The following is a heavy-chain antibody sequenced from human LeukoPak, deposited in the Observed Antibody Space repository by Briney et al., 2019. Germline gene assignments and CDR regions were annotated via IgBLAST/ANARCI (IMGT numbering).Heavy chain of an antibody. J-gene: IGHJ5*02. CDR1: GFTFSSYA. CDR2: ISYDGSNK. Sequence: PGRSLRLSCAASGFTFSSYAMHWVRQAPGKGLEWVAVISYDGSNKYYADSVKGRFTISRDNSENTLYLQMNSLRAEDTAVYYCARSYGSGSYYQRKNWFDPWGQGTLVTVSS. D-gene: IGHD3-10*01. V-gene: IGHV3-30*04. CDR3: ARSYGSGSYYQRKNWFDP.